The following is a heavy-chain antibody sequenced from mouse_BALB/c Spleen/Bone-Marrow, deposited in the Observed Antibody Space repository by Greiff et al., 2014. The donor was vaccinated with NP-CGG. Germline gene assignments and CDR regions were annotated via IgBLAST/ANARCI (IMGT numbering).Heavy chain of an antibody. Sequence: QVQLQQSGPELVRPGVSVKISCKGSGYTFTDYAMHWVKQSHAKSLEWIGVINTYSGDANYIQKFKGKATMTVDKSSSTAYMELARLTSEDSAIYYCARDYGSSHFDHWGQGSTLTVSS. V-gene: IGHV1-67*01. J-gene: IGHJ2*01. CDR3: ARDYGSSHFDH. D-gene: IGHD1-1*01. CDR2: INTYSGDA. CDR1: GYTFTDYA.